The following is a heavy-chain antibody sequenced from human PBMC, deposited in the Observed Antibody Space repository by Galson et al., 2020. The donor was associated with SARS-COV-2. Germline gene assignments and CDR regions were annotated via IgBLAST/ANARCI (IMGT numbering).Heavy chain of an antibody. CDR2: FDPEDGET. J-gene: IGHJ5*02. CDR1: GYTLTELS. V-gene: IGHV1-24*01. D-gene: IGHD6-6*01. CDR3: ATGSIAARTGWFDP. Sequence: ASVKVSCKVSGYTLTELSMHWVRQAPGKGLEWMGGFDPEDGETIYAQKFQGRVTMTEDTSTDTAYMELSSLRSEDTAVYYCATGSIAARTGWFDPWGQGTLVTVSS.